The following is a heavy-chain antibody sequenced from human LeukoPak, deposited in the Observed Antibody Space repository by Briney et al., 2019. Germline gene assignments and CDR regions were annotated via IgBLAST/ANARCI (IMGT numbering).Heavy chain of an antibody. D-gene: IGHD3-22*01. CDR1: GYTFTNYG. Sequence: ASVTVSCKASGYTFTNYGMNWVRQAAGQGLEWMGWINTNTWNPTYAQGFTLRFVFSLDTSVSTAYLQISSLETEDTAVYYCARLTYYYDSSSWTLDYWGQGTLVTVSS. CDR3: ARLTYYYDSSSWTLDY. V-gene: IGHV7-4-1*02. J-gene: IGHJ4*02. CDR2: INTNTWNP.